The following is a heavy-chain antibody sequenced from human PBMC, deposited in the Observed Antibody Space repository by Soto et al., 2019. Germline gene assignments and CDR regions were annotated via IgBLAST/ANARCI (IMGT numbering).Heavy chain of an antibody. D-gene: IGHD1-7*01. J-gene: IGHJ5*02. CDR2: TFSNDEK. Sequence: ETLSLTCTVSGGSIRSHCWSWIRQPPGKALEWLAHTFSNDEKSYSTSLKSRLTISKDTSKSQVVLTMTNMDPVDTATYYCARMRDPITGTTGAYNCFDPWGQGTLVTVSS. CDR3: ARMRDPITGTTGAYNCFDP. V-gene: IGHV2-26*01. CDR1: GGSIRSHC.